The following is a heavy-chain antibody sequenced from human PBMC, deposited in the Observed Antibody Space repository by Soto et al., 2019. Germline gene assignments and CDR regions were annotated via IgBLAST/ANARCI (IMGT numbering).Heavy chain of an antibody. D-gene: IGHD2-21*02. Sequence: QVQLQQSDPGLVKPSQTLSLTCTVSGGSISYEYYHWTWIRQSPGKGLEWIGYIHYSGSIIYNPAFKSRVTISVDTSKNPFSLQLSSVTAADTAVYFCAREDDGGDRDYYGLDVWGQGTTVTVSS. CDR2: IHYSGSI. CDR1: GGSISYEYYH. J-gene: IGHJ6*02. V-gene: IGHV4-30-4*08. CDR3: AREDDGGDRDYYGLDV.